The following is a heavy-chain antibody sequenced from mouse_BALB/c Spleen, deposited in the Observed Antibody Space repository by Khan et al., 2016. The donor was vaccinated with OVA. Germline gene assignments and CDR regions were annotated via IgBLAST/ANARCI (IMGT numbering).Heavy chain of an antibody. CDR2: ISTHYGDA. J-gene: IGHJ3*01. CDR3: VRGGKFAY. D-gene: IGHD1-1*02. V-gene: IGHV1S137*01. CDR1: GYTFTDYA. Sequence: QVQLQQSGAELVRPGVSVKISCKASGYTFTDYAMHWVKQRHAQSLEWIGVISTHYGDADYNQKFQGKASMTVDRSSSTVYMELARLTSEDSAIYYCVRGGKFAYWGQGTLVTVSA.